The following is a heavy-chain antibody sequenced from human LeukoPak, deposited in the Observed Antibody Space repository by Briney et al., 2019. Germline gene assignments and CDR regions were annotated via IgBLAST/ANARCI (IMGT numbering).Heavy chain of an antibody. V-gene: IGHV3-33*01. Sequence: GGSLRLSCAASGFTFSSYGMHWVRQAPGKGLEWVAVIWYDGSNKYYADSVKGRFTISRDNSKNTLYLQMNSLRAEDTAVYYCARGGLYERSTVTPAHWGPGNLVTVSS. CDR1: GFTFSSYG. CDR2: IWYDGSNK. J-gene: IGHJ4*02. D-gene: IGHD4-17*01. CDR3: ARGGLYERSTVTPAH.